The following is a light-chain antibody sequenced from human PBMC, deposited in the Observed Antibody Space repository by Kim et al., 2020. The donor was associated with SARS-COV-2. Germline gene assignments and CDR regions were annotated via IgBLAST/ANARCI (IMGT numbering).Light chain of an antibody. CDR2: YDS. CDR3: QVRDTVTHDYV. J-gene: IGLJ1*01. Sequence: SYELTQPPSVSVALGQTARLTCGGNNIGGHSVHWYQQKPGQAPVLVIYYDSDRPSGIPERFSGSKAATTATLTISRVEAGYEADYYCQVRDTVTHDYVF. CDR1: NIGGHS. V-gene: IGLV3-21*01.